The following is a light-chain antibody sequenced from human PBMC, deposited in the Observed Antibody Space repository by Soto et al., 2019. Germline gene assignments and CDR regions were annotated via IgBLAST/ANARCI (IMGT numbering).Light chain of an antibody. Sequence: EIVLTQSPGTLSLSPGERATLSCRASQSVTGSYLAWYQQKPGQAPRLLIYGASSGAIGIPDRFSGTGSGTDFTLTISRLEPEDFAVYYCQQYGSSPQTFGGGTKVEIK. CDR3: QQYGSSPQT. V-gene: IGKV3-20*01. J-gene: IGKJ4*01. CDR2: GAS. CDR1: QSVTGSY.